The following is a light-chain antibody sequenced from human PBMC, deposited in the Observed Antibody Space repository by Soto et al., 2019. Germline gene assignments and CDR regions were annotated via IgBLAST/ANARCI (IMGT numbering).Light chain of an antibody. CDR1: TFDIGVYDF. CDR2: EVV. J-gene: IGLJ1*01. V-gene: IGLV2-8*01. Sequence: QSLLTPPPCAPVATGQSFPAPCTGTTFDIGVYDFVSWYQHHPGKAPRLIIYEVVQRPSGVPDRFSGSKSGNTASLTVSGLQAADEADYFCKSYAGTNTYVFGSGTKVTVL. CDR3: KSYAGTNTYV.